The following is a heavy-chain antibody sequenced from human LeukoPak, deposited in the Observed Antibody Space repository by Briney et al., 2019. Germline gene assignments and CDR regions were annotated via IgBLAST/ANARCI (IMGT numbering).Heavy chain of an antibody. CDR2: ISANSLHI. J-gene: IGHJ4*02. CDR1: GFTFSDQS. CDR3: ARAGQWLVHWYFDY. V-gene: IGHV3-21*01. Sequence: GGSLRLSCAASGFTFSDQSMNWGRQAPGEGLGWGSSISANSLHIFYADSVKGRFTISRDNAKNSLYLQMNNLRAEDTAVYYCARAGQWLVHWYFDYWGQGTLVTVSS. D-gene: IGHD6-19*01.